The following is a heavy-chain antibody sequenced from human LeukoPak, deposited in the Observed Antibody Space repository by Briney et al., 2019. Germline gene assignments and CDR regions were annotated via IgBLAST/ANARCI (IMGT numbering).Heavy chain of an antibody. CDR1: GFTFSSYA. CDR2: ISDNGVST. CDR3: AKFRSAGQYTFGWFFDH. D-gene: IGHD3-9*01. J-gene: IGHJ4*02. Sequence: GGSLRLSCAASGFTFSSYAMSWVRQAPEKGLEWVSAISDNGVSTYYADSVKGRFTFSRDNSENTLYLQMNSLRVEDTAVYYCAKFRSAGQYTFGWFFDHWGQGTLVTVSS. V-gene: IGHV3-23*01.